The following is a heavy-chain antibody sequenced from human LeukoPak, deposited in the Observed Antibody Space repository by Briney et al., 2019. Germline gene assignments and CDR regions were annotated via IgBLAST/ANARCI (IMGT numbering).Heavy chain of an antibody. CDR2: ISYDGSNK. J-gene: IGHJ4*02. CDR1: GLTFSSYA. CDR3: ARGSLPYYYDSSGYLYYFDY. D-gene: IGHD3-22*01. Sequence: PGGSLRLSCAASGLTFSSYAMHWVRQAPGKGLEWVAVISYDGSNKYYADSVKGRFTISRDNSKNTLYLQMNSLRAEDTAVYYCARGSLPYYYDSSGYLYYFDYWGQGTLVTVSS. V-gene: IGHV3-30-3*01.